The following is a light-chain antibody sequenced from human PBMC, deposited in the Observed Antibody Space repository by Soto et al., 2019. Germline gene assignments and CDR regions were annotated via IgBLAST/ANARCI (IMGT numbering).Light chain of an antibody. J-gene: IGLJ1*01. CDR3: CSYAGTYIYV. CDR2: DVS. CDR1: SSDVGAYNY. V-gene: IGLV2-11*01. Sequence: QSALTQPHSVSGSPGQSVAISCTGTSSDVGAYNYVSWYQQHPGKAPKVMIYDVSKRPSGVPDRFSGSKSGNTASLTISGLQAEDEADYYCCSYAGTYIYVFGTGTKLTVL.